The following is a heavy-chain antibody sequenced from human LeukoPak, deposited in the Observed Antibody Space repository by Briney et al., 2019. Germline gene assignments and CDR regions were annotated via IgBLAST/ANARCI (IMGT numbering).Heavy chain of an antibody. V-gene: IGHV3-23*01. CDR1: GFTFSSYA. CDR2: ISGSGGST. J-gene: IGHJ6*03. Sequence: GGSLRLSCAASGFTFSSYAMSWVRQAPGKGLEWVSAISGSGGSTYYADSVKGGFTISRYNSKNTLYLQMNSLRAEDTAVYYCAKASITIFGVVISYYYYYMDVWGKGTTVTVSS. CDR3: AKASITIFGVVISYYYYYMDV. D-gene: IGHD3-3*01.